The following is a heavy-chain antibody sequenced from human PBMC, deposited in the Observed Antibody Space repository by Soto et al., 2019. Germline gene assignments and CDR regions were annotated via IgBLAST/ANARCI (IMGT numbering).Heavy chain of an antibody. J-gene: IGHJ3*02. CDR2: IRANGESI. CDR1: GFDFRSYE. V-gene: IGHV3-48*03. CDR3: ARETLRDAIDI. Sequence: GGSLRLSCVASGFDFRSYEMNWVRQAPGKGLEWVSNIRANGESIYYADSVKGRVSVSRDNAKNSLFLEMNSLRVDDTAVYYCARETLRDAIDIWGQGTMVTVSS.